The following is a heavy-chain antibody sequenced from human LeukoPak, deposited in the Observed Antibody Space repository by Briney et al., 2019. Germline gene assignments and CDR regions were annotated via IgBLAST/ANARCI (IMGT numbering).Heavy chain of an antibody. V-gene: IGHV3-7*01. CDR3: TTVTTGYFDL. J-gene: IGHJ2*01. CDR2: LSQDGSEK. D-gene: IGHD4-17*01. CDR1: GLTFSNYW. Sequence: GGSLRLSCAVSGLTFSNYWMSWVRQAPGKGLEWLANLSQDGSEKYYVDSVKGRFTISRDNAKNSLYLELNSLRAEDTAVYYCTTVTTGYFDLWGRGTLVTVSS.